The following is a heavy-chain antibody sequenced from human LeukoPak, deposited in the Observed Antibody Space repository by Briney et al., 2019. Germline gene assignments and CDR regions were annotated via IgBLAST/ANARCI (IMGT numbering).Heavy chain of an antibody. Sequence: PGGSLRLSCAASGFTFSNYAMHWVRQAPGKGLEWVALILPDGSTKYYADSVKGRFTFSRDNSKNTLYLQMNSLRPEDTALYYCARVHSNSWYCCSDYWGLGTLVTVSS. CDR3: ARVHSNSWYCCSDY. CDR2: ILPDGSTK. D-gene: IGHD6-13*01. V-gene: IGHV3-30-3*01. J-gene: IGHJ4*02. CDR1: GFTFSNYA.